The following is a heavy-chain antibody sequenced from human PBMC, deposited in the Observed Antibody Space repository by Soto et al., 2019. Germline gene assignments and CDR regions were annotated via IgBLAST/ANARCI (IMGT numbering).Heavy chain of an antibody. V-gene: IGHV1-18*01. CDR1: GYTVTGYD. CDR3: ARAAIVVVPAAKLFDY. D-gene: IGHD2-2*01. J-gene: IGHJ4*02. CDR2: LSPHNIST. Sequence: ASVKVSCKASGYTVTGYDIHWVRKAPGQGLEWMVWLSPHNISTNYAQKFQDRVTMTTDTSTSTAYMELRSLRSDDTAVYYCARAAIVVVPAAKLFDYWGQGTLVTVSS.